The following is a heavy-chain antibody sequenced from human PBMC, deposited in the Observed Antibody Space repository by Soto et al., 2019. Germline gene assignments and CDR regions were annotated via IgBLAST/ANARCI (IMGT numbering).Heavy chain of an antibody. Sequence: GGSLRLSCAASGFTFSSYSMNWVRQAPGKGLEWVSYISSSSSTIYYADSVKGRFTISRDNAKNSLYLQMNSLRDEDTAVYYCARGSCNSTSCYGSLRARGFYGMDVWGQGTTVTVSS. D-gene: IGHD2-2*01. CDR1: GFTFSSYS. V-gene: IGHV3-48*02. CDR2: ISSSSSTI. CDR3: ARGSCNSTSCYGSLRARGFYGMDV. J-gene: IGHJ6*02.